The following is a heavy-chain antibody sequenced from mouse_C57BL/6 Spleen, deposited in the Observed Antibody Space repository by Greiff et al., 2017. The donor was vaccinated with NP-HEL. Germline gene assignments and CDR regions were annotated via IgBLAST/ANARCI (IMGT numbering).Heavy chain of an antibody. D-gene: IGHD3-2*02. CDR2: FHPYNDDT. J-gene: IGHJ2*01. V-gene: IGHV1-47*01. CDR1: GYTFTTYP. CDR3: ARQAARRGYFDC. Sequence: QVQLQQSGAELVKPGASVKMSCKASGYTFTTYPIEWMKQNHGKSLEWIGNFHPYNDDTKYNEKFKGKATLTVETSSSTVYLELSRLTSDDAAVYYCARQAARRGYFDCWGQGTTLTVSS.